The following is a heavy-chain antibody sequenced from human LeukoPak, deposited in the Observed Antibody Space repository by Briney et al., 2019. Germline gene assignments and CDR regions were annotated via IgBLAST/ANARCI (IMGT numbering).Heavy chain of an antibody. V-gene: IGHV4-39*01. D-gene: IGHD6-13*01. Sequence: SETLSLTCTVSGGSISSSSYYWGWIRQPPGQGLEWIGSIYYSGSTYYNPSLKSRVTISVDTSKNQFSLKLSSVTAADTAVYYCARPGYSSSWYFPRDYYYYGMDVWGQGTTVTVSS. CDR3: ARPGYSSSWYFPRDYYYYGMDV. J-gene: IGHJ6*02. CDR1: GGSISSSSYY. CDR2: IYYSGST.